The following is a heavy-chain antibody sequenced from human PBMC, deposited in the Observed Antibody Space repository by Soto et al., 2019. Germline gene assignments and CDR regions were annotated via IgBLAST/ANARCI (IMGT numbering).Heavy chain of an antibody. Sequence: EVQLVESGGGLVQPGGSLRLSCAGSGFIFSNYWMHCVRQAPGKGLEWVSRIDHDGPTDYADSVRGRCTISRDNAESTLYLQRNSLRPEETAVYYCVRDSHGDYWGQGTLVTVSS. V-gene: IGHV3-74*01. CDR2: IDHDGPT. CDR3: VRDSHGDY. CDR1: GFIFSNYW. J-gene: IGHJ4*02.